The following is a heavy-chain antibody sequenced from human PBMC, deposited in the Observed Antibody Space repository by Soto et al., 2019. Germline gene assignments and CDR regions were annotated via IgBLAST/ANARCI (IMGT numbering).Heavy chain of an antibody. V-gene: IGHV3-23*01. Sequence: GGSLRLSCAASGFTFSSXAMXWXRQAPGKGLEWVSAVXXNGGSKYCEEPVKGRFTISRDNSKNTLYLQMNSLRAEDTAVYYCAKGLSLXXIAAGFDYWGQGTLVTVSS. CDR2: VXXNGGSK. CDR3: AKGLSLXXIAAGFDY. J-gene: IGHJ4*02. D-gene: IGHD6-13*01. CDR1: GFTFSSXA.